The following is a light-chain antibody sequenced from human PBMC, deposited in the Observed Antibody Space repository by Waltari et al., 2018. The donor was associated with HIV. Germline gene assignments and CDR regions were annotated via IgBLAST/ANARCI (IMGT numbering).Light chain of an antibody. CDR2: GAS. Sequence: IRLTQSPSSLSASIGDKITLTCRASQDVRTYLAWYRQNPGSGPNLLIYGASSLQNGISSRFSGRGSGTVFSLTISDLQSDDFALYYCQQYSAVPSTFGEGTRVEI. CDR3: QQYSAVPST. V-gene: IGKV1-8*01. CDR1: QDVRTY. J-gene: IGKJ4*01.